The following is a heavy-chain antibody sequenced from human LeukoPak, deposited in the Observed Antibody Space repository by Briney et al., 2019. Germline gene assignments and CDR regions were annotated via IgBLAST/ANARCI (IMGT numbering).Heavy chain of an antibody. CDR1: GFTFSSYG. D-gene: IGHD3-16*01. Sequence: GRSLRLSCASCGFTFSSYGMHWVRQAPGKVLEVGAVISYDGSNKYYPDFVKGRFTISRDNSKNTLYLQMNSLRAEDTAVYYCARDRPFGGVLDFDYWGQGTLVTVSS. J-gene: IGHJ4*02. CDR2: ISYDGSNK. V-gene: IGHV3-30*03. CDR3: ARDRPFGGVLDFDY.